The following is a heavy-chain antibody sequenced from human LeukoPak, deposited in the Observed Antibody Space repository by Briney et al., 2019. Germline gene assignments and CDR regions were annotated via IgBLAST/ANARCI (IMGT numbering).Heavy chain of an antibody. CDR2: VNHSGST. V-gene: IGHV4-34*01. D-gene: IGHD3-16*02. J-gene: IGHJ1*01. Sequence: PSETLSLTCAVYGGSFSGYYWSWIRQPPGKGLEWIGEVNHSGSTNYNPSLKSRVTISVDTSKNQFSLKLSSVTAADTAVYYCARSPYDYVWGSYRPTNFQHWGQGTLVTVSS. CDR3: ARSPYDYVWGSYRPTNFQH. CDR1: GGSFSGYY.